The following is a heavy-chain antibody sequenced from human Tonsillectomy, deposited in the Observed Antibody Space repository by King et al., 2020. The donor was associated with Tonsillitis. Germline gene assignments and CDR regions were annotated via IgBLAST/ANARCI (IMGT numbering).Heavy chain of an antibody. CDR2: ISYDGSNK. V-gene: IGHV3-33*05. D-gene: IGHD3-10*01. Sequence: VQLVESGGGVVQPGRSLRLSCAASGFTFSSYGMNWVRQAPGKGLEWVAVISYDGSNKYYADSVKGRFTIYRDNSKNTLYLQMNSLRAEDTAVYYCATWFVESFSIDPWGQGTLVTVSS. CDR1: GFTFSSYG. CDR3: ATWFVESFSIDP. J-gene: IGHJ5*02.